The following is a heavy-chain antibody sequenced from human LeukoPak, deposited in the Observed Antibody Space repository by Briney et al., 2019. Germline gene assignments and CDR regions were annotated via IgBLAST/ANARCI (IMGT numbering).Heavy chain of an antibody. CDR2: ISSSTRRI. Sequence: GGTVRLFCAASGFNFSSYSLNWVRQAPGKGLEWISYISSSTRRIYCAESVKGRFTISRDSAKNSLYLQMDRLRDEDTAMYYCARQFPPHCSSTSCYPDHWGQGTLVTVAS. V-gene: IGHV3-48*02. D-gene: IGHD2-2*01. CDR3: ARQFPPHCSSTSCYPDH. J-gene: IGHJ5*02. CDR1: GFNFSSYS.